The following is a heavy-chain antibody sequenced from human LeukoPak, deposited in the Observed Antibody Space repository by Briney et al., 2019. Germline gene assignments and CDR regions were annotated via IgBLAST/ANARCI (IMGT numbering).Heavy chain of an antibody. CDR1: GGTFSSYA. V-gene: IGHV1-18*01. CDR2: ISAYNGNT. D-gene: IGHD2-2*01. CDR3: ARALAAPQVLGYCSSTSCSHYFDY. J-gene: IGHJ4*02. Sequence: ASVKVSCKASGGTFSSYAISWVRQAPEQGLEWMGWISAYNGNTNYAQKLQGRVTMTTDTSTSTAYMELRSLRSDDTAVYYCARALAAPQVLGYCSSTSCSHYFDYWGQGTLVTVSS.